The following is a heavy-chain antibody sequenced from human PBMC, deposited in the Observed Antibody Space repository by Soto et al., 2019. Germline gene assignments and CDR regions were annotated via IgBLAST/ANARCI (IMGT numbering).Heavy chain of an antibody. J-gene: IGHJ4*02. CDR2: ISDSGST. V-gene: IGHV4-59*01. Sequence: QVQLQESGPGLVKPSETLSLTCSVSGGSISRFYWGWIRQPPGKELEWIGYISDSGSTNYNPSLKSRVTISVDTSNNRFSLKVTSVTAADTAVYYCAREGFWSGYYYFDYWAQGILVTVSS. CDR3: AREGFWSGYYYFDY. D-gene: IGHD3-3*01. CDR1: GGSISRFY.